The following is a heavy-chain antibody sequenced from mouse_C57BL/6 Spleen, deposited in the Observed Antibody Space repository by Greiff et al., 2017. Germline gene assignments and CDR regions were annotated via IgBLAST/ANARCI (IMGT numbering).Heavy chain of an antibody. CDR1: GFTFSDYG. Sequence: EVNLVESGGGLVKPGGSLKLSCAASGFTFSDYGMHWVRQAPEKGLEWVAYISSGSSTIYYADTVKGRFTISRDNAKNTLFLQMTSLRSEDTAMYYCARPGYGSLYWYFDVWGTGTTVTVSS. CDR2: ISSGSSTI. CDR3: ARPGYGSLYWYFDV. V-gene: IGHV5-17*01. D-gene: IGHD1-1*01. J-gene: IGHJ1*03.